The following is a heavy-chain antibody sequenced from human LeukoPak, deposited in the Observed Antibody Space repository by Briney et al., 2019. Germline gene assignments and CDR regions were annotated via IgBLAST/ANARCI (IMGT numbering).Heavy chain of an antibody. CDR2: IYYSGST. CDR3: ARRGYYYYMDV. Sequence: SETLSLTCTVSGGSISSYYWSWIRQPPGKGLEWIGYIYYSGSTNYNPSLKSRVTISVDTSKNQFSLKLCSVTAADTAVYYCARRGYYYYMDVWGKGTTVTVSS. J-gene: IGHJ6*03. V-gene: IGHV4-59*01. CDR1: GGSISSYY.